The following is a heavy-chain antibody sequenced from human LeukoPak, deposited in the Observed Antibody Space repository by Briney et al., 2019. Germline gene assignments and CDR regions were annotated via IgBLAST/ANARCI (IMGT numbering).Heavy chain of an antibody. CDR1: GGSIRSYY. CDR2: IHYSGST. J-gene: IGHJ3*02. V-gene: IGHV4-59*12. CDR3: ARDLAGVPGGAFDI. Sequence: PSETRSLTCTVSGGSIRSYYWSWIRQPPGKGLEWIGYIHYSGSTNYNPSLKSRVTISVDTSKNQFSLKLSSVTAADTAVYYCARDLAGVPGGAFDIWGQGTMVTVSS. D-gene: IGHD3-10*01.